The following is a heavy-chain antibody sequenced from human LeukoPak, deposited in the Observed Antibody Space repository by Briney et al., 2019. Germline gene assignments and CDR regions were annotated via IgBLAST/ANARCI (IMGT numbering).Heavy chain of an antibody. CDR3: VKDHRAVADTFDY. V-gene: IGHV3-64D*06. CDR1: GFTFSYYA. J-gene: IGHJ4*02. CDR2: ISSNGGST. Sequence: PGGSLRLSCSASGFTFSYYAMHWVRQAPGKGLEYVSAISSNGGSTYYADSVKGRFTISRDNSKNTLFLQMSSLRAEDTAVYYCVKDHRAVADTFDYWGQGTLVTVSS. D-gene: IGHD6-19*01.